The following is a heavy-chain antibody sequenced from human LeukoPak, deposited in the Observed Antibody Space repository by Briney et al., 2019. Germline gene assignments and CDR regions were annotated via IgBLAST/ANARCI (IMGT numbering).Heavy chain of an antibody. V-gene: IGHV4-61*01. CDR3: ARVSGIAVAGGLYYYYGMDV. J-gene: IGHJ6*02. Sequence: SETLSLTCTVSGGSVSSGSYYWSWIRQPPGKGLEWIGYIYYSGSTNYNPSLKSRVTISVDTSKNQFSLKLSSVTAADTAVYYSARVSGIAVAGGLYYYYGMDVWGQGTTVTVSS. CDR2: IYYSGST. D-gene: IGHD6-19*01. CDR1: GGSVSSGSYY.